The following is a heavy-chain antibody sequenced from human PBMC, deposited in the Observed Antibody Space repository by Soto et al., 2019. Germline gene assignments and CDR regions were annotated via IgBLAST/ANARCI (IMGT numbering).Heavy chain of an antibody. CDR2: MNPNSGNT. CDR3: ASKGAGPDSYYYYTAV. J-gene: IGHJ6*03. CDR1: GYTFTSYD. Sequence: QVQLVQSGAEVKKPGASVKVSCKASGYTFTSYDINWVRQATGQGLEWMGWMNPNSGNTGYAQKFQGRVTRTRNTSISTAYKELSSLRSEDTAVYYGASKGAGPDSYYYYTAVWGKETTVTVSS. V-gene: IGHV1-8*01.